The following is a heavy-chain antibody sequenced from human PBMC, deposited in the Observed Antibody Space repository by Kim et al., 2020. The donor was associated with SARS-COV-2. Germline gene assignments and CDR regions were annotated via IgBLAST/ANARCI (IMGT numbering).Heavy chain of an antibody. J-gene: IGHJ6*02. Sequence: GGSLRLSCAASGFTFSNAWMSWVRQAPGKGLEWVGRIKSKTDGGTTDYAAPVKGRFTISRDDSKNTLYLQMNSLETEDTAVYYCTTEYCGGDCYSGRNYYYGMDVWGQGTTVTVSS. D-gene: IGHD2-21*02. CDR3: TTEYCGGDCYSGRNYYYGMDV. CDR2: IKSKTDGGTT. CDR1: GFTFSNAW. V-gene: IGHV3-15*01.